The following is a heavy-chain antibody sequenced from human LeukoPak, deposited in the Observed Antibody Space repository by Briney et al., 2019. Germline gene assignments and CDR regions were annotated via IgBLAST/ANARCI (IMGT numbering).Heavy chain of an antibody. CDR1: GYTFTSFG. J-gene: IGHJ4*02. CDR2: ITTYNGNT. CDR3: ARGRHYYDSSGYHQPESLDY. D-gene: IGHD3-22*01. V-gene: IGHV1-18*01. Sequence: GASVKVSCKASGYTFTSFGISWVRQAPGQGLEWMGWITTYNGNTNYVQKLQGRVSMTTDTSTSTAYMELRSLRSDDTAVYYCARGRHYYDSSGYHQPESLDYWGQGTLVTVSS.